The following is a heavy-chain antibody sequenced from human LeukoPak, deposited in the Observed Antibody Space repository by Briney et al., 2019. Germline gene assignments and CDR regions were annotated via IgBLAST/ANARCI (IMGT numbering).Heavy chain of an antibody. J-gene: IGHJ3*02. CDR3: ARHTVDPFTMIVVVDAFDI. CDR2: IYHSGST. D-gene: IGHD3-22*01. Sequence: PSEILSLTCAVSGYSISSGYYWGWIRQPPGKGLEWIGSIYHSGSTYYNPSLKSRVTISVDTSKNQFSLKLSSVTAADTAVYYCARHTVDPFTMIVVVDAFDIWGQGTMVTVSS. CDR1: GYSISSGYY. V-gene: IGHV4-38-2*01.